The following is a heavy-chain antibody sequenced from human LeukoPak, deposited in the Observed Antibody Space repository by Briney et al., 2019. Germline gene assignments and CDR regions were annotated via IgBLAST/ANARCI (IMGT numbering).Heavy chain of an antibody. J-gene: IGHJ4*02. CDR2: IYTSGST. V-gene: IGHV4-61*02. Sequence: SQTLSLTCTVSGGSISSGSYYWSWIRQPAGKGLEWIGRIYTSGSTNYNPPLKSRVTISVDTSKNQFSLKPSSVTAADTAVYYCASGDTAMGVYWGQGTLVTVSS. CDR3: ASGDTAMGVY. D-gene: IGHD5-18*01. CDR1: GGSISSGSYY.